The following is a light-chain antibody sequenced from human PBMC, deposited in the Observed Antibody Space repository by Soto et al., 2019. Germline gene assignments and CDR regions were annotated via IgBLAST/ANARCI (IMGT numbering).Light chain of an antibody. V-gene: IGLV1-47*02. J-gene: IGLJ1*01. CDR2: SNN. Sequence: QSLLTQPPSASGSPGQRVTISCSGSSSNIGSNYVYWYQQLPGTAPKLLIYSNNQRPSGVPDRFSGSKSGTSASLAISGLRSEDEADYYCAAWDDSLSGPSYVFGTGTKVTVL. CDR1: SSNIGSNY. CDR3: AAWDDSLSGPSYV.